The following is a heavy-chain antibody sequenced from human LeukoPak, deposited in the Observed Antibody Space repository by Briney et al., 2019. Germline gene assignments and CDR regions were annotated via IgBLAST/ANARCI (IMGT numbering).Heavy chain of an antibody. Sequence: SQTLSLTSAKSLDSVSSNSASWSWIRQSPSRGLEWLGRTFYRSQWYNDYAVSVKSRITINPDTSKNQFSLQLNSVTREDTAVYCYVSWWSGIAQFVYWGQRTLVTVSS. D-gene: IGHD2-15*01. CDR1: LDSVSSNSAS. J-gene: IGHJ4*02. CDR2: TFYRSQWYN. V-gene: IGHV6-1*01. CDR3: VSWWSGIAQFVY.